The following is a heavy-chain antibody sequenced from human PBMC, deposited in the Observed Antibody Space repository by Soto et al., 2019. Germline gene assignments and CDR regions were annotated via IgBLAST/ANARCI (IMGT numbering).Heavy chain of an antibody. J-gene: IGHJ5*02. CDR2: MYSGGNT. CDR1: GGNIRNLTCC. Sequence: TVFGGNIRNLTCCRVMINKTPGKGLEWIGSMYSGGNTYYNPSLKSRVTVSVDTSKNHFSLKLTSVTAADTAMYYCARQPYDSTGYYYGAWGQGTLVTVSS. CDR3: ARQPYDSTGYYYGA. D-gene: IGHD3-22*01. V-gene: IGHV4-39*01.